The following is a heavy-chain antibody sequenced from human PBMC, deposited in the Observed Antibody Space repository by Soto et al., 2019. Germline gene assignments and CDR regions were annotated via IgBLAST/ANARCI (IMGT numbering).Heavy chain of an antibody. CDR1: GYTFTTYA. V-gene: IGHV1-3*04. CDR3: ARIRARGSYAVGF. J-gene: IGHJ4*02. D-gene: IGHD3-16*01. CDR2: INTGNGNT. Sequence: QVQVVQSGAEVKKPGASVKVSCKASGYTFTTYAIHWVRQAPGQSLEWMGRINTGNGNTYSSQKMQASLTITRDTSAGTAYMELRTLPSEDTGVYFCARIRARGSYAVGFWGQGPVVTVSS.